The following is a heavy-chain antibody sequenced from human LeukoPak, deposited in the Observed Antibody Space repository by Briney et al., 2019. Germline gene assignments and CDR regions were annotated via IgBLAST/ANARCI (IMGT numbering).Heavy chain of an antibody. Sequence: PGGSLRLSCAASGFTFSSYAMSWVRQAPGKGLEWVSAISGSGGSTYYADSVKGRFTISRDNSKNTLYLQMNSLRAEDTAVYYCASDNTYGYCSGGSCSFDYWGQGTLVTVSS. CDR2: ISGSGGST. J-gene: IGHJ4*02. V-gene: IGHV3-23*01. D-gene: IGHD2-15*01. CDR1: GFTFSSYA. CDR3: ASDNTYGYCSGGSCSFDY.